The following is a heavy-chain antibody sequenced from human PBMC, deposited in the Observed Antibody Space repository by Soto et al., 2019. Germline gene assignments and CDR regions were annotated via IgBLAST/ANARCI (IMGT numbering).Heavy chain of an antibody. Sequence: SETLSLTCSVSGGSISGYYWSWIRQPPGKGLEWIGYIYYSGSTNFNPSLKSRVTISVDTSKNQFALKLSSVTAADTAVYYCARGSTKKNLFDYWGQGTLVTVSS. J-gene: IGHJ5*01. CDR2: IYYSGST. CDR1: GGSISGYY. V-gene: IGHV4-59*01. D-gene: IGHD1-26*01. CDR3: ARGSTKKNLFDY.